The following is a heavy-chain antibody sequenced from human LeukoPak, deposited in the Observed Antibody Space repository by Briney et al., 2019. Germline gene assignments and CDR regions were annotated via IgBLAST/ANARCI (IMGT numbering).Heavy chain of an antibody. Sequence: SETLSLTCAVYGGSFSGHYWSWIRQPPGKGLEWIGEINHSGSTNYNSSLKSRVTISVDTSKNQFSLKLSSVTAADTAVYYCARGRVYYDSSGYYFPWYFDLWGRGTLVTVSS. CDR2: INHSGST. V-gene: IGHV4-34*01. CDR3: ARGRVYYDSSGYYFPWYFDL. J-gene: IGHJ2*01. D-gene: IGHD3-22*01. CDR1: GGSFSGHY.